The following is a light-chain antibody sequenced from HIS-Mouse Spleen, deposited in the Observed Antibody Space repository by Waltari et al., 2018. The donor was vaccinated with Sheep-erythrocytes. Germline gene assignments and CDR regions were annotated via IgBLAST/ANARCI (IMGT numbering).Light chain of an antibody. CDR1: KLGDKY. V-gene: IGLV3-1*01. J-gene: IGLJ2*01. CDR2: QDS. CDR3: QAWDSSTAWNVV. Sequence: SYELTQPPSVSVSPGQTASITCSGVKLGDKYACWYQQKPGQSPGLVIYQDSKRPSGIPERFSGSNSGNTATLTISGTQAMDEADYYCQAWDSSTAWNVVFGGGTKLTVL.